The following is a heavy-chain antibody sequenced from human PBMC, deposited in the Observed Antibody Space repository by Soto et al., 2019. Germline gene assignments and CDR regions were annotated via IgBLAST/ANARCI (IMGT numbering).Heavy chain of an antibody. V-gene: IGHV3-21*01. CDR3: ARESEDLTSNFDY. CDR1: GFTFTRYS. J-gene: IGHJ4*02. Sequence: LRPSCAASGFTFTRYSMNWVRQAPGKGLEWVSSISSTTNYIYYADSMKGRFTVSRDNAKDSVYLEVNSLSAEDTAVYYCARESEDLTSNFDYWGQGTLVTVSS. CDR2: ISSTTNYI.